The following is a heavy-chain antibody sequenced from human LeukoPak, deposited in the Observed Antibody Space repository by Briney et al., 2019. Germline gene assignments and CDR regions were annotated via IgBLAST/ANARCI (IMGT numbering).Heavy chain of an antibody. CDR3: AKDPPSRSGWYWGLEGNY. D-gene: IGHD6-19*01. J-gene: IGHJ4*02. CDR2: IRYDGSNK. V-gene: IGHV3-30*02. CDR1: GFTFSNYG. Sequence: PGGSLRLSCAASGFTFSNYGMHWVRQAPGKGLEWVAFIRYDGSNKYYADSVKGRFTISRDNSKNTLYLQMNSLRAEDTAVYYCAKDPPSRSGWYWGLEGNYWGQGSLVTVAS.